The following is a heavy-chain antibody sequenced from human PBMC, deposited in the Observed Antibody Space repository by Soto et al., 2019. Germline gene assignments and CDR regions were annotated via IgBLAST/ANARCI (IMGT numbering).Heavy chain of an antibody. D-gene: IGHD6-19*01. Sequence: PGRSRRLSSASPRFTFSSSGMHGVRQAPGKGLEWVAVIRYDGSNKYYADSVKGRFTISRDNSKNTLYLQMNRLRAEDTAVYYCARDTDSSGWIYYYGMDVWGQGTTVTVSS. J-gene: IGHJ6*02. CDR1: RFTFSSSG. V-gene: IGHV3-33*01. CDR3: ARDTDSSGWIYYYGMDV. CDR2: IRYDGSNK.